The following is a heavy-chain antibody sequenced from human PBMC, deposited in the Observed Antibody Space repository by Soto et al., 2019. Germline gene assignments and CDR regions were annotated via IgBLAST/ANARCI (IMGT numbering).Heavy chain of an antibody. CDR1: GYTFISYG. CDR3: ARGVAGDPFDP. J-gene: IGHJ5*02. CDR2: ISVYHGNT. D-gene: IGHD6-19*01. V-gene: IGHV1-18*01. Sequence: QVPLVQSGAEVKKPGASVKVSCKASGYTFISYGINWVRQAPGQGLEWMGWISVYHGNTNYARKLQGRVTMTTDTSTSTAYRELRTLRSDDTAAYYCARGVAGDPFDPWGQGTLVTVSS.